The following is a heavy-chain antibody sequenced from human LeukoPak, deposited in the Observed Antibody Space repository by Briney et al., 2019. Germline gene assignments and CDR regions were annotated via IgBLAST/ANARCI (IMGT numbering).Heavy chain of an antibody. D-gene: IGHD6-19*01. CDR1: GFTFSNYA. V-gene: IGHV3-23*01. J-gene: IGHJ4*02. CDR2: ISFSSLTT. CDR3: SKHLRASVWFFDS. Sequence: GGSLRLSCAASGFTFSNYALSWVRQAPGKGLEWVSLISFSSLTTEYADSVKGRFTISRDNSKNTFFLQMNSLNADDTAVYYCSKHLRASVWFFDSWGQGTLVTVSP.